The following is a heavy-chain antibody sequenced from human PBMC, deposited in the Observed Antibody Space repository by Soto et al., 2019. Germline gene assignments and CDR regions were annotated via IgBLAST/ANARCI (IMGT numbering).Heavy chain of an antibody. CDR3: ITDPYYDFWSGYHFDY. D-gene: IGHD3-3*01. V-gene: IGHV3-15*01. Sequence: AHLVQSGGGLVKPGGSLRLSCAASGFSFTKAWMSWVRLTPGKGLEWVGRIKNKTDGGITDYPAPVRDRFTISRDDSGSTLYLQMNSLKTEDTAVYYCITDPYYDFWSGYHFDYWGQGTLVTVSS. J-gene: IGHJ4*02. CDR1: GFSFTKAW. CDR2: IKNKTDGGIT.